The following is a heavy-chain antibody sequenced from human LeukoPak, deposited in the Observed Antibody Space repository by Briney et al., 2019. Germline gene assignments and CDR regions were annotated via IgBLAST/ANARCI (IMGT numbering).Heavy chain of an antibody. CDR3: AGRHCSGGGCYFAGADPFDY. CDR1: GFPFSSNW. CDR2: IKEDGSEK. D-gene: IGHD2-15*01. Sequence: GGSLRLSCAASGFPFSSNWMSWVRQAPGKGLEWVANIKEDGSEKHYVDSVKGRFIISRDNAKNSLYLQMNSLRAEDTAVYYCAGRHCSGGGCYFAGADPFDYWGQGTLVTVSS. V-gene: IGHV3-7*03. J-gene: IGHJ4*02.